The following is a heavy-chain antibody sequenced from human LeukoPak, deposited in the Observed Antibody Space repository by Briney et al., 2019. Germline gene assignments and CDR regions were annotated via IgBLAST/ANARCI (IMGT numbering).Heavy chain of an antibody. J-gene: IGHJ1*01. D-gene: IGHD6-6*01. CDR1: GGSISSSSYN. CDR2: IYYSGST. CDR3: ARPRGSSNAEYFQH. V-gene: IGHV4-39*01. Sequence: SETLSLTCTVSGGSISSSSYNWGWIRQPPGKGLEWIGSIYYSGSTYYNPSLKSRVTISVDTSKNQFSLKLSSVTAADTAVYYCARPRGSSNAEYFQHWGQGTLVTVSS.